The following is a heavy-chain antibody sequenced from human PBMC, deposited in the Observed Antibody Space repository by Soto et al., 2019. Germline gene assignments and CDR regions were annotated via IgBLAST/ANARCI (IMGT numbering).Heavy chain of an antibody. J-gene: IGHJ6*02. CDR2: ISDYNGNT. CDR1: GYTFNNYG. D-gene: IGHD3-10*01. CDR3: ARDGYYDSGSYGMDV. Sequence: QVQLVQSGAEVKKPGASVKVSCKTSGYTFNNYGISWVRQAPGQGLEWMGWISDYNGNTNYAQKFHGRVTMTTDTSTKTVYMVLTSLRSDDTAVYYCARDGYYDSGSYGMDVWGRGTTVTVSS. V-gene: IGHV1-18*01.